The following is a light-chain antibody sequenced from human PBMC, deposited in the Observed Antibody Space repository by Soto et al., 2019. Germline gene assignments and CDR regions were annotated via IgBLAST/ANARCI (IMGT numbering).Light chain of an antibody. CDR1: QSVSSN. CDR3: QQHSNWPLT. Sequence: EIVLIQSPATLSLSPGERATLSCRASQSVSSNLAWYQQNPGQAPRLLIFDASNRATGIPARFSGSGSGTDFILTIRSLEPEDFAVYYCQQHSNWPLTFGGGTKVEIK. V-gene: IGKV3-11*01. J-gene: IGKJ4*01. CDR2: DAS.